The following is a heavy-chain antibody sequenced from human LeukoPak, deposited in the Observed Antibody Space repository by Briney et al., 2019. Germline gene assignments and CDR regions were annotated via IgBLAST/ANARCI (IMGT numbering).Heavy chain of an antibody. CDR1: GYTFTSYG. J-gene: IGHJ5*02. CDR3: ARDPPSSGWHEDGFDP. D-gene: IGHD6-19*01. CDR2: ISAYNGNT. Sequence: ASVKVSCKASGYTFTSYGISWVRQAPGQGLEWMGWISAYNGNTNYAQKLQGRVTMTIDTSTSTAYMELRSLRSDDTAVYYCARDPPSSGWHEDGFDPWGQGTLVTVSS. V-gene: IGHV1-18*01.